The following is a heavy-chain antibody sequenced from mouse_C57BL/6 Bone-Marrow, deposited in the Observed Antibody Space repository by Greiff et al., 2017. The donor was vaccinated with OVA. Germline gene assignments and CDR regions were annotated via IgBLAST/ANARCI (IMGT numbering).Heavy chain of an antibody. J-gene: IGHJ3*01. D-gene: IGHD1-1*01. CDR2: IHPSDNDT. CDR1: GYTFTSYW. CDR3: ARGDYYGSSYGFAY. V-gene: IGHV1-74*01. Sequence: QVQLQQPGAELVKPGASVKVSCKASGYTFTSYWMHWVKQRPGQGLEWIGRIHPSDNDTNYNQKFKGKATLTVDKSSSTAYMQLSSLTSEDSAVYYCARGDYYGSSYGFAYWGQGTLVTVSA.